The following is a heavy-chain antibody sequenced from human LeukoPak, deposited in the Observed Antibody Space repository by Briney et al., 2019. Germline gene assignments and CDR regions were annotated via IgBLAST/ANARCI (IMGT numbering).Heavy chain of an antibody. V-gene: IGHV3-21*01. Sequence: PGGSLRLSYAASGFTFSSYSMNWVRQAPGKGLEWVSSISSSSSYIYYADSVKGRFTISRDNAKNSLYLQMNSLRAEDTAVYYCARGGCSSTSCYYYYGMDVWGQGTTVTVSS. CDR1: GFTFSSYS. J-gene: IGHJ6*02. CDR3: ARGGCSSTSCYYYYGMDV. CDR2: ISSSSSYI. D-gene: IGHD2-2*01.